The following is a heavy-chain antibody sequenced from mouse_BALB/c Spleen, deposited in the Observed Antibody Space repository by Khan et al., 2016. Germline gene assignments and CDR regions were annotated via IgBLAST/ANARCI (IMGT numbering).Heavy chain of an antibody. CDR2: ISNSVRT. Sequence: EVQLVESGPSLVKPSQTLSLTCSVTGDSITSGYWNWIRKFPGNKLEYMGYISNSVRTYYNPSLKSRISIFRDTSKNQSNLQLNSVTTEDTATYYCSTYDGYLFDCWGPGTTLTVSS. CDR1: GDSITSGY. D-gene: IGHD2-3*01. V-gene: IGHV3-8*02. J-gene: IGHJ2*01. CDR3: STYDGYLFDC.